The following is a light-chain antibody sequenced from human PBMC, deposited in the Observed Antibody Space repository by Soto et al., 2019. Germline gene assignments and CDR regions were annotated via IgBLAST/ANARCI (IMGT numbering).Light chain of an antibody. J-gene: IGKJ3*01. Sequence: DVLLTQSPSTLSASIGDRVTITCRASQTINNWLAWYQQKPGKAPKLLIHKTSTLESGGPSRFSGNGSGTEFALTISSLQPDEVATYYCQQYKTTFGPGTKVDI. CDR2: KTS. CDR1: QTINNW. V-gene: IGKV1-5*03. CDR3: QQYKTT.